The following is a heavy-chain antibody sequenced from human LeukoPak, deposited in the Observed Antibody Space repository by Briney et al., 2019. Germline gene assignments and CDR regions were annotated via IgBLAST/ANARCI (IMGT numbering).Heavy chain of an antibody. J-gene: IGHJ4*02. Sequence: SETLSLTCTVSGGSISSYFWGWIRQPPGKGLEWIGSIYYSGSTHYNPSLKSRVTMSVDTSKNQFSLKLRSVTAADTAVYFCASRRGGWLHYYFDYWGQGTLVTVSS. CDR1: GGSISSYF. CDR3: ASRRGGWLHYYFDY. V-gene: IGHV4-39*07. D-gene: IGHD5-24*01. CDR2: IYYSGST.